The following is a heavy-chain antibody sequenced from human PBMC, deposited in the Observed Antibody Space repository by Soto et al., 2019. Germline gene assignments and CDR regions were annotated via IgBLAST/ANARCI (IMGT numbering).Heavy chain of an antibody. Sequence: QVQLQESGPGLVKPSETLSLTCTVSGGSISSYYWTWIRQPPGKGLECIGYISYSGSTNYNSSLKSRVTISVATSKKQFSLKLSSVTAADTAVYYCARLSTYYYYAMDVWGQGTTVTVSS. CDR2: ISYSGST. CDR1: GGSISSYY. CDR3: ARLSTYYYYAMDV. V-gene: IGHV4-59*08. J-gene: IGHJ6*02.